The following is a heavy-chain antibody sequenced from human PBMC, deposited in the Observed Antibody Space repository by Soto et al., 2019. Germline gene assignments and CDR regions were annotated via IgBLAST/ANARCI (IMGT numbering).Heavy chain of an antibody. Sequence: QVQLQESGPGLVKPSQTLSLPCTVSGGSISSGGYYWSWIRQPPGKGLEWIGYIYYSGSTYYNPSLKSRVTISGDTSKNQFSLKLSSVTAADTAVYYCARVPPARPTVTRLYYMDVWGKGTTVTVSS. D-gene: IGHD4-17*01. J-gene: IGHJ6*03. CDR1: GGSISSGGYY. V-gene: IGHV4-31*03. CDR3: ARVPPARPTVTRLYYMDV. CDR2: IYYSGST.